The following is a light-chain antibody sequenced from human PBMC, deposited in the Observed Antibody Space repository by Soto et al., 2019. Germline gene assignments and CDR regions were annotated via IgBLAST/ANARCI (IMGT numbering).Light chain of an antibody. CDR2: DDS. CDR1: NIGSKS. J-gene: IGLJ3*02. Sequence: SYELTQPPSVSVAPGQTATVTCGGRNIGSKSVHWYQQKPGQAPVLVVHDDSDRPSGIPGRFSGSNSGDTATLTISGAEAGDEADYYCQVWDRSSNHWVFGGGTKLTVL. V-gene: IGLV3-21*02. CDR3: QVWDRSSNHWV.